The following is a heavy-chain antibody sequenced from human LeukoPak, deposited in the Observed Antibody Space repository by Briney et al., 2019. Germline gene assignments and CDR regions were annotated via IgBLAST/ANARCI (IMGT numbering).Heavy chain of an antibody. CDR1: GLIFDDYA. V-gene: IGHV3-9*01. D-gene: IGHD5-24*01. CDR2: ISWNSGSI. Sequence: PGRSLRLSCASSGLIFDDYAMHGVRPAPGKGLAGVSGISWNSGSIGYADSVKGRFTISRHNAKNSLYLPMNSLRAEDTALYYCAKDGDGYNPPYFDYWGQGTLVTVSS. J-gene: IGHJ4*02. CDR3: AKDGDGYNPPYFDY.